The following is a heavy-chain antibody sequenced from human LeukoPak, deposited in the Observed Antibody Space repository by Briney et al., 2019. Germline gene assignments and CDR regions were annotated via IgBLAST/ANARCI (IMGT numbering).Heavy chain of an antibody. CDR2: INPNSGGT. Sequence: ASVKVSCKASGYTFTGYYMHWVRQAPGRGLEWMGWINPNSGGTNYAQKFQGRVTMTRDTSISTAYMELSRLRSDDTAVYYCATGYSSGWYPPGDAFDIWGQGTMVTVSS. V-gene: IGHV1-2*02. J-gene: IGHJ3*02. CDR3: ATGYSSGWYPPGDAFDI. CDR1: GYTFTGYY. D-gene: IGHD6-19*01.